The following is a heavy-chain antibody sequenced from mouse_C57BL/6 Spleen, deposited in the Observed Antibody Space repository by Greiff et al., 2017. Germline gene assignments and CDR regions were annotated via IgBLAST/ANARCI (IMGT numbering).Heavy chain of an antibody. V-gene: IGHV1-82*01. CDR2: IYPGDGDT. CDR1: GYAFSSSW. Sequence: VQVVESGPELVKPGASVKISCKASGYAFSSSWMNWVKQRPGKGLEWIGRIYPGDGDTNYNGKFKGKATLTADKSSSTAYMQLSSLTSEDSAVYFCARGADWFAYWGQGTLVTVSA. J-gene: IGHJ3*01. CDR3: ARGADWFAY.